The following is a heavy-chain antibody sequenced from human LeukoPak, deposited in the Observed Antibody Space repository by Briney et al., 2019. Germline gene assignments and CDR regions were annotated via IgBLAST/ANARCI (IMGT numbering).Heavy chain of an antibody. J-gene: IGHJ4*02. D-gene: IGHD3-10*01. CDR1: GGSISSGGYY. V-gene: IGHV4-39*07. CDR2: IYYSGST. Sequence: SQTLSLTCTVSGGSISSGGYYWGWIRQPPGKGLEWIGSIYYSGSTYYNPSLKSRVTISVDASKNQFSLKLSSVTAADTAVYYCARVRRDYGSGSYYGEYYFDYWGQGTLVTVSS. CDR3: ARVRRDYGSGSYYGEYYFDY.